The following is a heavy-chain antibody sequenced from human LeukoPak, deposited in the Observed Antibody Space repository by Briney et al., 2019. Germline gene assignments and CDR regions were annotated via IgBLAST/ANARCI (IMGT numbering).Heavy chain of an antibody. J-gene: IGHJ4*01. CDR2: IYHTGTT. V-gene: IGHV4-39*01. D-gene: IGHD1-26*01. CDR1: GGSISSNTYY. CDR3: ASPSKWELSDLGC. Sequence: TSETLSLTCTVSGGSISSNTYYWARIRQPPGKGLEWIGSIYHTGTTYYNPSLKSRVTISVDTSSNRFSLQLRSVTAADTATYYCASPSKWELSDLGCWGRGTLVTVSS.